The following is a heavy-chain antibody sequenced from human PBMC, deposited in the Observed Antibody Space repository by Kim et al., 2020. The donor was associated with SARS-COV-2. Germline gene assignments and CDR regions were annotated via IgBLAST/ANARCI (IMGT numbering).Heavy chain of an antibody. CDR1: GFTFSSYA. CDR3: ARWGRMTTVTPGFDY. J-gene: IGHJ4*02. Sequence: GGSLRLSCAASGFTFSSYAMHWVRQAPGKGLEWVAVISYDGSNKYYADSVKGRFTISRDNSKNTLYLQMNSLRAEDTAVYYCARWGRMTTVTPGFDYWGQGTLVTVSS. CDR2: ISYDGSNK. D-gene: IGHD4-17*01. V-gene: IGHV3-30*04.